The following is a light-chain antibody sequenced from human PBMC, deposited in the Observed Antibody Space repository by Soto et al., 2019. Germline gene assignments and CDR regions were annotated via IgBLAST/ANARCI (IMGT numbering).Light chain of an antibody. CDR1: SGHADYI. V-gene: IGLV4-60*02. CDR3: ETWDSNSLV. J-gene: IGLJ3*02. Sequence: QAVVTQASSASASVGSSVTFTCTLSSGHADYIIAWHQQQPRKAPRFLMRLERGGNYNRGSGVSDRFSCSSSGANRYLTISNLQVEDEADYYCETWDSNSLVFGGGTQLTVL. CDR2: LERGGNY.